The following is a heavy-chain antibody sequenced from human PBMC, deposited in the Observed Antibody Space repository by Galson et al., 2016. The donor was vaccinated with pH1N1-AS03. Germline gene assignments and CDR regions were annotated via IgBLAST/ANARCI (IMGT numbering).Heavy chain of an antibody. CDR1: GFALIDYS. CDR2: IDPTSTYI. Sequence: SLRLSCAASGFALIDYSMHWVRQAPGKGLEWVSSIDPTSTYIYYADSPTGRFTISRDNAFNSLYLQMNSLRVDDTAVYFGTRSAPRGGHEPFDFWGQGTLVTVSP. CDR3: TRSAPRGGHEPFDF. V-gene: IGHV3-21*01. J-gene: IGHJ4*02. D-gene: IGHD5-12*01.